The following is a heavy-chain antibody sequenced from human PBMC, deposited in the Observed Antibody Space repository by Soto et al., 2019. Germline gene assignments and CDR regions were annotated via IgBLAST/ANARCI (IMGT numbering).Heavy chain of an antibody. J-gene: IGHJ4*02. CDR2: FDPEDGKT. CDR1: GYTLTELS. D-gene: IGHD3-22*01. V-gene: IGHV1-24*01. CDR3: AKGPPYYDDSRGYYF. Sequence: ASVKVSFKVSGYTLTELSMHWVRQAPGKGLEWMGGFDPEDGKTIYAQKSQGRVTMTEDTSTDTAYMELSSLRSEDTAVYYCAKGPPYYDDSRGYYFWGQGTLVTVSS.